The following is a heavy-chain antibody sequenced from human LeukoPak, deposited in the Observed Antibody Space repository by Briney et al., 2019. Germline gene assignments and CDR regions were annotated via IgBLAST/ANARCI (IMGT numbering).Heavy chain of an antibody. D-gene: IGHD2-15*01. CDR1: VFTVSSKH. V-gene: IGHV3-53*04. CDR3: AREGDYCNGGSCYPLGY. J-gene: IGHJ4*02. Sequence: GGSLRLSCAASVFTVSSKHMSWVRQAPGEGLQWVSVIDTGGSTYYADSVKGRFTISRHNSKNTLYLQMNSLRAEDTAVYYCAREGDYCNGGSCYPLGYWGQGTLVTVSS. CDR2: IDTGGST.